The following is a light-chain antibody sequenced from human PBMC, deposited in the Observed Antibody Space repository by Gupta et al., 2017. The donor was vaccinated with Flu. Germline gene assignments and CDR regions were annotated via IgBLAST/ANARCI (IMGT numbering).Light chain of an antibody. CDR1: QSISSY. CDR3: QQSYITSFT. Sequence: VGDRVTITCRASQSISSYLNWYQQKPGKAPKLLIYAASSLQSGVPSRFSGSGSGTDFILTISSLQPEDFATYYCQQSYITSFTFGPGTKVDIK. V-gene: IGKV1-39*01. CDR2: AAS. J-gene: IGKJ3*01.